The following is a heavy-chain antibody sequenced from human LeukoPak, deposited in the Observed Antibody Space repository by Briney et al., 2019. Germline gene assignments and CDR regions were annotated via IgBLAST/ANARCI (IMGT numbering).Heavy chain of an antibody. J-gene: IGHJ4*02. CDR1: GYTFTSYG. CDR3: VRGAPYCDRSACSSPGHH. V-gene: IGHV1-18*01. D-gene: IGHD2/OR15-2a*01. Sequence: ASVKVSCKASGYTFTSYGITWVRQAPGQGLEWMGWISTYNGNTNDAQKFLDRVILTRDISSTTAYLELRSLRPDDTAVYFCVRGAPYCDRSACSSPGHHWGQGTLVTVSS. CDR2: ISTYNGNT.